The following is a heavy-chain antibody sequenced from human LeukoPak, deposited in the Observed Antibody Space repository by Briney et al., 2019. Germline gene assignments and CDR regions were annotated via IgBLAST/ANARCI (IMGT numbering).Heavy chain of an antibody. CDR1: GFTFSSYA. D-gene: IGHD3-22*01. J-gene: IGHJ3*02. CDR2: ISYDGSNK. CDR3: ARVFLYYYDSSGYRDAFDI. V-gene: IGHV3-30-3*01. Sequence: PGGSLRLSCAASGFTFSSYAMHWVRQAPGKGLEWVAVISYDGSNKYYADSVKGRFTISRDNSKNTLYLQMNSLRAEDTAVYYCARVFLYYYDSSGYRDAFDIWGQGTMVTVSS.